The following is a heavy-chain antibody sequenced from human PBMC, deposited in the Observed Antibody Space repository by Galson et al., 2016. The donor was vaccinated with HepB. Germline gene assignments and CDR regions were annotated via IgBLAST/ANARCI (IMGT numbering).Heavy chain of an antibody. CDR2: ISWNSGTI. V-gene: IGHV3-9*01. J-gene: IGHJ5*01. CDR1: GFTFDDYA. Sequence: SLRLSCAASGFTFDDYAMHWVRQAPGKGLEWVSGISWNSGTIFYADSVRGRFTISRDNAKNSLFLQMKSLRPEDTALYYCTKDVSGATGSTSWFDSWGQGILLTVAS. D-gene: IGHD1-1*01. CDR3: TKDVSGATGSTSWFDS.